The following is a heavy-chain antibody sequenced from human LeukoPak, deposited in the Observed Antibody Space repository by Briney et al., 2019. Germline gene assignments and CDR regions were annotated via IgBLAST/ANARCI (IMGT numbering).Heavy chain of an antibody. CDR2: IYTSGST. D-gene: IGHD3-10*01. Sequence: SETLSLTCTVSGGSISSYYWSWIRQPAGKGLEWIGRIYTSGSTNYNPSLKSRVTMSVDTSKNQFSPKLSSVTAADTAVYYCARGGYYGSGSYYYYYMDVWGKGTTVTISS. CDR1: GGSISSYY. V-gene: IGHV4-4*07. CDR3: ARGGYYGSGSYYYYYMDV. J-gene: IGHJ6*03.